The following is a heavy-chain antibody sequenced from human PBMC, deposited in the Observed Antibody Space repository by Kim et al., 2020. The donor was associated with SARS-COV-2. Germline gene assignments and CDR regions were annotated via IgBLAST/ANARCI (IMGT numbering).Heavy chain of an antibody. CDR1: GYTFYRDA. CDR3: ARIDNDYRGY. D-gene: IGHD3-10*01. J-gene: IGHJ4*01. Sequence: GGSLRLSCVGSGYTFYRDAMTWVRQAPGKGLEWVSGITNTGYTTYYADAVKGRFTISRDNSKNTLYLQMNTLTAEDTATYYGARIDNDYRGYWGHGTLVT. CDR2: ITNTGYTT. V-gene: IGHV3-23*01.